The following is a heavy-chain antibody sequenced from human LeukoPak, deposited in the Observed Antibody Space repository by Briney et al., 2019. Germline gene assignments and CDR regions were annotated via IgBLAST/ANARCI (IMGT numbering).Heavy chain of an antibody. CDR2: INPNSGGT. D-gene: IGHD2-2*01. V-gene: IGHV1-2*02. CDR3: ASSDRYCSSTSCSNNWFDP. CDR1: GYTFTGYY. J-gene: IGHJ5*02. Sequence: GASVKVSCKASGYTFTGYYMHWVRQAPGQGLEWMGWINPNSGGTNYAQKFQGRVTMTRDTSISTAYMELSRLRSDDTAVYYCASSDRYCSSTSCSNNWFDPWGQGTLVTVSS.